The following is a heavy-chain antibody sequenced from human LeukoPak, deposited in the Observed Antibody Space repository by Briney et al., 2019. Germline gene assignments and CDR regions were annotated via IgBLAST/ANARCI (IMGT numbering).Heavy chain of an antibody. CDR3: ARHSGWYDYYGMDV. CDR1: GYTFTSYD. V-gene: IGHV1-8*02. CDR2: INPNSGNT. Sequence: ASVKVSCKASGYTFTSYDINWVRQATGQGLEWMGWINPNSGNTDYAQKFQGRVTMTRNTSISTASMKLSSLRSEDTAVYYCARHSGWYDYYGMDVWGRGATVIVAS. J-gene: IGHJ6*02. D-gene: IGHD6-19*01.